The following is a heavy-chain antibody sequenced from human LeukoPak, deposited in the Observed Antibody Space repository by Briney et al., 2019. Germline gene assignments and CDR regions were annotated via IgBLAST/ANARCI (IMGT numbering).Heavy chain of an antibody. CDR3: AKDLRDYGDYLYYFDY. Sequence: GGSLRLSCAASGFTFSSYAMSWVRQAPGKGLEWVSAISGSGGSTYYADSVKGRFTISRDNSKNTLYLQMNSLRAEDTAVYYCAKDLRDYGDYLYYFDYWGQGTLVTVSS. D-gene: IGHD4-17*01. V-gene: IGHV3-23*01. CDR2: ISGSGGST. CDR1: GFTFSSYA. J-gene: IGHJ4*02.